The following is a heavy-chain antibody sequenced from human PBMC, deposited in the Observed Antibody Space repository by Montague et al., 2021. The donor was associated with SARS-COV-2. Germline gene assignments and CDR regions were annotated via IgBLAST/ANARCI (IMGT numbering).Heavy chain of an antibody. J-gene: IGHJ6*02. CDR2: IYYSGST. CDR1: GGSISSSSYY. V-gene: IGHV4-39*07. CDR3: ARDTRITMIVVVQGYGMDV. Sequence: SETLSLTCTVSGGSISSSSYYWGWIRQPPGKGLEWIGSIYYSGSTYYXXXLKSRVTISVDTSKNQFSLKLSSVTAPDTAVYYCARDTRITMIVVVQGYGMDVWGQGTTVTVSS. D-gene: IGHD3-22*01.